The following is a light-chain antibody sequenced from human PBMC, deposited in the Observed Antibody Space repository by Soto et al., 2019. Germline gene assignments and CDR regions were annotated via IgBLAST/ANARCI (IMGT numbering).Light chain of an antibody. V-gene: IGKV1-5*03. CDR2: KAS. J-gene: IGKJ1*01. CDR1: PSISSW. Sequence: DIQMNQSPSTLSASVGDRVTITCRARPSISSWLAWYQQKPGKAPKLLIYKASSLESGVPSRFSGSGSGTEFTLTISSLQPDDLATYYCQQYNSHWWTFGQGTKVEI. CDR3: QQYNSHWWT.